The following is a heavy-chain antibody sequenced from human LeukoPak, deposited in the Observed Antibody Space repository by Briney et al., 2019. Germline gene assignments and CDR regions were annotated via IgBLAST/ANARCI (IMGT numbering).Heavy chain of an antibody. V-gene: IGHV3-7*01. CDR1: GFTFSSYW. CDR2: IKQDGSEK. Sequence: GGSLRLSCAASGFTFSSYWMSWVRQAPGKGLEWVANIKQDGSEKYYVDSVKGRFTISRDNAKNSLYLQMNSLRAEDTAVYYCAKYYYDSSGYYPYYYYYMDVWGKGTTVTVSS. D-gene: IGHD3-22*01. J-gene: IGHJ6*03. CDR3: AKYYYDSSGYYPYYYYYMDV.